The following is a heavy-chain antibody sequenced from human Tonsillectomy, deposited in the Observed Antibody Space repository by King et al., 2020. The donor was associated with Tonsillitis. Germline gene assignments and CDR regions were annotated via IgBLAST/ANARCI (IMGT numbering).Heavy chain of an antibody. D-gene: IGHD6-19*01. J-gene: IGHJ4*02. CDR2: TDWDDDK. CDR3: ARTSVAGLYYFDY. CDR1: GFSLSTPGVR. Sequence: TLKESGPALVKPTQTLTLTCTFSGFSLSTPGVRVSWIRQPPGKALEWLARTDWDDDKFYSTSLQTRLTISKDNSKNQVALTMTNMDPVDTATYYCARTSVAGLYYFDYWGQGTLVTVSS. V-gene: IGHV2-70*04.